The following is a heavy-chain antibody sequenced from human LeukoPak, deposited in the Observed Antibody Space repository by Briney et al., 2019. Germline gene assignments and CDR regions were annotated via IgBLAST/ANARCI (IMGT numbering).Heavy chain of an antibody. CDR1: GGTFSSYA. CDR2: IIPIFGTA. Sequence: SVKVSCKASGGTFSSYAISWVRQAPGQGLEWMGGIIPIFGTANYAQKFQDRVTITADESTSTAYMELSSLRSEDTAVYYCARDPRVSDYVWGSYHWFDPWGQGTLVTVSS. J-gene: IGHJ5*02. V-gene: IGHV1-69*13. D-gene: IGHD3-16*02. CDR3: ARDPRVSDYVWGSYHWFDP.